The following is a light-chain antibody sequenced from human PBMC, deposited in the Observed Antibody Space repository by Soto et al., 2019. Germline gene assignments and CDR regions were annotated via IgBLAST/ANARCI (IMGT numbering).Light chain of an antibody. Sequence: QSVLTQPPSASGTPGQRVTISCSGSSSNIGSNTVNWYQHLPGTAPKLLIYSTNQRPSGVPDRFSGSKYGTSASLAISGLKSEDESDYYCAAWEDSLNGWVFGGGTKLTVL. CDR3: AAWEDSLNGWV. CDR1: SSNIGSNT. J-gene: IGLJ3*02. CDR2: STN. V-gene: IGLV1-44*01.